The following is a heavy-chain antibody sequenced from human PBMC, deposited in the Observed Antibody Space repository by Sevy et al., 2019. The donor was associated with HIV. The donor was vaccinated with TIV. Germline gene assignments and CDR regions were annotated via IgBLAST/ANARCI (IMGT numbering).Heavy chain of an antibody. CDR3: AKDGTKVQGLIGYFDY. D-gene: IGHD3-10*01. Sequence: GGSLRLSCAASGFTFSSYAMSWVRQAPGKGLEWVSAISGSGGSTYYADSVKGRFTISRDNSKNTLYLQMNSLRAEDTGVFYWAKDGTKVQGLIGYFDYWGQGTLVTVSS. CDR1: GFTFSSYA. J-gene: IGHJ4*02. CDR2: ISGSGGST. V-gene: IGHV3-23*01.